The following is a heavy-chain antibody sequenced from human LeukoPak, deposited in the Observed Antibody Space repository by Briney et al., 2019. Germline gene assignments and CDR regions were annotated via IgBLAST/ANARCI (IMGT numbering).Heavy chain of an antibody. D-gene: IGHD3-3*01. CDR1: GGSISSYY. CDR2: IYYSGST. J-gene: IGHJ4*02. Sequence: SETLSLTCTVSGGSISSYYWSWIRQPAGKGLEWIGSIYYSGSTYYNPSLKSRVTISVDTSKNQFSLMLTSVTAADTAVYYCARGVVITGLDYWGQGTPVTVSS. CDR3: ARGVVITGLDY. V-gene: IGHV4-59*01.